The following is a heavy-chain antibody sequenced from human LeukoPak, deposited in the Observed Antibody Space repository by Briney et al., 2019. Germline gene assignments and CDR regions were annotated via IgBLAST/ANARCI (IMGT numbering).Heavy chain of an antibody. CDR2: INPSGGST. J-gene: IGHJ4*02. D-gene: IGHD3-3*01. CDR1: GGTFSSYA. CDR3: ARGDPLIAIFGVVTTPLDY. V-gene: IGHV1-46*01. Sequence: GASVKVSCKASGGTFSSYAISWVRQAPGQGLEWMGIINPSGGSTSYAQKFQGRVTMTRDTSTSTVYMELSSLRSEDTAVYYCARGDPLIAIFGVVTTPLDYWGQGTLVTVSS.